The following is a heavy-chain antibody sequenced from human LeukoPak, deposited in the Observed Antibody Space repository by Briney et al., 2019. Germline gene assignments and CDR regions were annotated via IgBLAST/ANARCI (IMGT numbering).Heavy chain of an antibody. CDR3: ARDDYSNYKP. V-gene: IGHV4-38-2*02. Sequence: SETLSLTCTVSGYSISSGYYWGWIRQPPGKGLEWIGSIYHSGSTYYNPSLKSRVTISVDTSKNQFSLKLSSVTAADTAVYYCARDDYSNYKPWGQGTLVTVSS. J-gene: IGHJ5*02. CDR1: GYSISSGYY. CDR2: IYHSGST. D-gene: IGHD4-11*01.